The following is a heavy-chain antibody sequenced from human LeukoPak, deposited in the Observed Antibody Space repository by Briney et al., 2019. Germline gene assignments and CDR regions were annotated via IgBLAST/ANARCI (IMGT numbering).Heavy chain of an antibody. CDR2: INPNSGGT. Sequence: ASVKVSCKASGYTFTGYYMHWVRQAPGQGLEWMGWINPNSGGTNYAQKFQGRGTMTRDTSISTAYMELSRLRSDDTAVYYCARVTFGWLRLDAFDIWGQGTMVTVSS. D-gene: IGHD5-12*01. CDR3: ARVTFGWLRLDAFDI. V-gene: IGHV1-2*02. CDR1: GYTFTGYY. J-gene: IGHJ3*02.